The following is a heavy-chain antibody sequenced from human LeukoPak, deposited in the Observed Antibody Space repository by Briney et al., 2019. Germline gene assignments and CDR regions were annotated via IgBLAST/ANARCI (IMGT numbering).Heavy chain of an antibody. V-gene: IGHV3-30*18. CDR3: AKDLSFLEWSTYGMDV. Sequence: GGSLRLSCAASGFTFSSYGMHWVRQAPGKGLEWVAVISYDGSNKYYADSVKGRFTISRDNSKNTLYLQMNSLRAEDTAVYYCAKDLSFLEWSTYGMDVWGQGTTVTVSS. J-gene: IGHJ6*02. CDR1: GFTFSSYG. D-gene: IGHD3-3*02. CDR2: ISYDGSNK.